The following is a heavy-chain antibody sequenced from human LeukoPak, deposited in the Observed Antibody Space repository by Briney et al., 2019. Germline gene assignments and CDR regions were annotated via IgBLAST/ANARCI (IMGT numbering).Heavy chain of an antibody. CDR3: ARGFRWEGYGMDV. CDR1: GGSFSGYY. D-gene: IGHD1-26*01. Sequence: SETLSLTCAVYGGSFSGYYWSWIRQPPGKGLEWIGEINHSGSTNYNPSLKSRVTISVDTSKNQFSLKLSSVTAADTAVYYCARGFRWEGYGMDVWGRGTTVTVSS. J-gene: IGHJ6*02. V-gene: IGHV4-34*01. CDR2: INHSGST.